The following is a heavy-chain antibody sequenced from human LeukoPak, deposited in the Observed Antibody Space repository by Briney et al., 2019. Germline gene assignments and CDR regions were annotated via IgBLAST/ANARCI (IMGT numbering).Heavy chain of an antibody. CDR2: INPSGGST. CDR1: GYTFTSYY. D-gene: IGHD3-22*01. J-gene: IGHJ3*02. CDR3: ARKMNLNYYDSSGYYFLYAFDI. V-gene: IGHV1-46*01. Sequence: ASVKVSCKASGYTFTSYYLHWVRQAPGQGLEWMGIINPSGGSTTYARKFQGRVTMTRDTSTSTVYIELSSLRSEDTAVYYYARKMNLNYYDSSGYYFLYAFDIWGQGTMVTVSS.